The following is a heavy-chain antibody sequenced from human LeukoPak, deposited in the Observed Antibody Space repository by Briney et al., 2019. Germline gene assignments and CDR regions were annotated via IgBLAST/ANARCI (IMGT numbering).Heavy chain of an antibody. Sequence: GGSLRLSCAASGFTFTNYCIHWVRQAPGEGLVWVSRINSDGSVTRYADSVKGRFTISRDNAKNTMFLQMNSPKTEDTAVYYCARDRGAVDSWGEGTVVTVSS. CDR2: INSDGSVT. CDR1: GFTFTNYC. V-gene: IGHV3-74*01. CDR3: ARDRGAVDS. D-gene: IGHD1-26*01. J-gene: IGHJ4*02.